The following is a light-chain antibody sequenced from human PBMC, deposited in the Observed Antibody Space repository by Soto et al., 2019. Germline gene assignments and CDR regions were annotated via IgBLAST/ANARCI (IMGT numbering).Light chain of an antibody. J-gene: IGKJ2*01. CDR1: KSVSTN. CDR2: GAS. Sequence: EIVMTQSPDPLSVSPGERATLSCRASKSVSTNLAWYQQKPGQAPRLLIYGASTRATGIPARFSGSGSGTEFTLTISSLQSEDFAVYHCQQYNNWPYTFGQGTKLEIK. CDR3: QQYNNWPYT. V-gene: IGKV3-15*01.